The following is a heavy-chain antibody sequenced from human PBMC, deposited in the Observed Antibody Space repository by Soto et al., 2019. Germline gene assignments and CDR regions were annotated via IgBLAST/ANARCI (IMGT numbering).Heavy chain of an antibody. J-gene: IGHJ4*02. CDR3: ARGYYSGSNPSSFDY. V-gene: IGHV1-69*12. CDR2: ITPTLNIA. Sequence: QLQLVQSGAEVREPGSSVKVSCKASGGTFSSYTVIWVRQAPGQGLEWMGGITPTLNIAKYAEKFQGRVTITADESTSTVNMHLSSLTSEDTAVYFGARGYYSGSNPSSFDYWGQGTLVAVSS. CDR1: GGTFSSYT. D-gene: IGHD1-26*01.